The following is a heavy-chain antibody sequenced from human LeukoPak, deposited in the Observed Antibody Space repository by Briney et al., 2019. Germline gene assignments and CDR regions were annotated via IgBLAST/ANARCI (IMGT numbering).Heavy chain of an antibody. Sequence: ASVTVSCKASGYTFTIYAMHWVRQAPGQRLEWMGWINAGNGNTKYSQKFQGRVTITRDTSASTAYMELSSLRSEDTAVYYCARVRYSSGWFFDYWGQGTLVTVSS. J-gene: IGHJ4*02. D-gene: IGHD6-19*01. CDR2: INAGNGNT. V-gene: IGHV1-3*01. CDR3: ARVRYSSGWFFDY. CDR1: GYTFTIYA.